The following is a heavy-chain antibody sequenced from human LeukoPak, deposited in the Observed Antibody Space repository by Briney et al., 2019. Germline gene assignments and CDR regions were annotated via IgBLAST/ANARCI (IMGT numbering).Heavy chain of an antibody. D-gene: IGHD3-10*01. CDR2: ISGSDGTT. Sequence: GGSLRLSCAASGFTFSSYAMSWVRQAPGKGLEWVSSISGSDGTTYYADSVKGRFTISRDNFKYTLSLQMNSLRAEDTAVYYCAKVGRYGSGTDYWGQGTLVTVSS. CDR1: GFTFSSYA. J-gene: IGHJ4*02. V-gene: IGHV3-23*01. CDR3: AKVGRYGSGTDY.